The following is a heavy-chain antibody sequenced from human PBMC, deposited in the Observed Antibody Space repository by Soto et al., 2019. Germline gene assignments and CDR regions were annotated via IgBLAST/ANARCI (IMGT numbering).Heavy chain of an antibody. V-gene: IGHV3-21*01. CDR1: GFTFSSCG. D-gene: IGHD6-19*01. CDR2: ISSSSSYI. J-gene: IGHJ3*02. CDR3: ARAPPVIAVAGTYI. Sequence: GGSLRLSCAASGFTFSSCGMNWVRQAPGKGLEWVSSISSSSSYIYYADSVKGRFTISRDNAKNSLYLQMNSLRAEDTAVYYCARAPPVIAVAGTYIWGQGTMVTV.